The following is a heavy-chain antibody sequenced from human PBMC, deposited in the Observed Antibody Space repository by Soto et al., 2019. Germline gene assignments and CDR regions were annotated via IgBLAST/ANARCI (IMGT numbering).Heavy chain of an antibody. Sequence: ASVKVSCKASGYTFTDYAMHWVRQAPGQRLEWMGWINAGNGNTKYSQNFQGRVTITRDTSASTAYMELSSLRSEDTAVYYCARAVAVPADFDYWGQGTLVTSPQ. CDR1: GYTFTDYA. D-gene: IGHD6-19*01. CDR3: ARAVAVPADFDY. V-gene: IGHV1-3*01. CDR2: INAGNGNT. J-gene: IGHJ4*02.